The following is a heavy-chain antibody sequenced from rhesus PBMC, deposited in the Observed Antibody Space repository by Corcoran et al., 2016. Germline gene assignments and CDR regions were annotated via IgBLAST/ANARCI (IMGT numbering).Heavy chain of an antibody. CDR1: GGSISSSY. CDR3: ARPYSGSWTLFDY. D-gene: IGHD6-25*01. J-gene: IGHJ4*01. Sequence: QLQLQESGPGLVKPSETLSVTCAVSGGSISSSYWSWIRQAPWKGLEWIGYIYGSGSSTNYNPSLKSRVTLSVDTSKNQLSLKLSSVTTADTAVYYCARPYSGSWTLFDYWGQGVLVTVSS. CDR2: IYGSGSST. V-gene: IGHV4-169*01.